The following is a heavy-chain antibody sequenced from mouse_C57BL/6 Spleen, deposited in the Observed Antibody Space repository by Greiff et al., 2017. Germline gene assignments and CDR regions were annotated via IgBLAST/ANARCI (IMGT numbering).Heavy chain of an antibody. CDR1: GYTFTDYN. Sequence: VQLQQSGPELVKPGASVQIPCKASGYTFTDYNMDWVKQSHGKSLEWIGDINPNNGGTIYNQKFKGKATLTVDKSSSTAYMELRSLTSEDTAVYYCARRYYRYAMDYWGQGTSVTVSS. CDR3: ARRYYRYAMDY. CDR2: INPNNGGT. V-gene: IGHV1-18*01. J-gene: IGHJ4*01. D-gene: IGHD1-1*01.